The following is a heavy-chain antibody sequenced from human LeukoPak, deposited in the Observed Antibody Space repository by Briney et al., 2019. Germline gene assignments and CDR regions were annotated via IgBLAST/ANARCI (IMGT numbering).Heavy chain of an antibody. CDR1: GFTFSSYG. V-gene: IGHV3-74*01. CDR3: AKYTRGMDV. J-gene: IGHJ6*02. CDR2: INGDGGYT. Sequence: GGSLRLSCAASGFTFSSYGFHWVRQAPGKGLVWVSRINGDGGYTSYADSVKGRFTISRDNAKNTLYLQMNSLRAEDTAVYYCAKYTRGMDVWGQGTTVTVSS. D-gene: IGHD2-2*01.